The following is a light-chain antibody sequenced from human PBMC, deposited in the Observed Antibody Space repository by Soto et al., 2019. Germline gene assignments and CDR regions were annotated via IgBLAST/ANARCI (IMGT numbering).Light chain of an antibody. J-gene: IGLJ2*01. Sequence: QSALTQPPSASGSPGQSVTISCTGSSSDVGGYNYVSWYQQHPGKAPKLMIYEVSKRPSGVPYRLSGSKSGNTASLTVSGLEAEDEADYYCSSYGGSNPVVFGGGTKLTVL. CDR3: SSYGGSNPVV. CDR2: EVS. CDR1: SSDVGGYNY. V-gene: IGLV2-8*01.